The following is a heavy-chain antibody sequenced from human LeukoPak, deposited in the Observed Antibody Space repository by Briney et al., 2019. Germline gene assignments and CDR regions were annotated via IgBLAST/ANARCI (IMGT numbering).Heavy chain of an antibody. CDR2: ISKSGSTI. D-gene: IGHD2/OR15-2a*01. CDR1: GFTLSSYE. V-gene: IGHV3-48*03. Sequence: GGSLRLSCAASGFTLSSYEMNWVRQAPGKGLEWVSYISKSGSTIYYEDSVKGRFTISRDNAKNSLSLQMNSLRAEDTAVYYCASFSDVWGQGTTVTVS. CDR3: ASFSDV. J-gene: IGHJ6*02.